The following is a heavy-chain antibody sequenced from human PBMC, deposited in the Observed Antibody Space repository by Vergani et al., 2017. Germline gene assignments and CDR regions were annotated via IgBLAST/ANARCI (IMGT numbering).Heavy chain of an antibody. V-gene: IGHV3-9*01. CDR1: GFTFSSYS. Sequence: EVQLVESGGGLVKPGGSLRLSCAASGFTFSSYSMNWVRQAPGKGLEWVSGISWNSGSTGYADSVKGRFTISRDNAKNSLYLQMNSLRAEDTALYYCAKDIQVYGDYVPGGLHAFDIWGQGTMVTVSS. CDR2: ISWNSGST. J-gene: IGHJ3*02. D-gene: IGHD4-17*01. CDR3: AKDIQVYGDYVPGGLHAFDI.